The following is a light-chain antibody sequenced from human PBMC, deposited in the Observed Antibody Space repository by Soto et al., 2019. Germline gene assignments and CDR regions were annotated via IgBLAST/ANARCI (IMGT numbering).Light chain of an antibody. Sequence: IVLTQSPGTLSLSPGERATLSCRASQSVSSSYLAWYQQKPGQAHRLLIYGASSRATGIPDRFSGSGSETDFTLTISRLEPEDFAVYYCQQYGSSPPWTFGQGTKVAIK. CDR2: GAS. CDR1: QSVSSSY. CDR3: QQYGSSPPWT. J-gene: IGKJ1*01. V-gene: IGKV3-20*01.